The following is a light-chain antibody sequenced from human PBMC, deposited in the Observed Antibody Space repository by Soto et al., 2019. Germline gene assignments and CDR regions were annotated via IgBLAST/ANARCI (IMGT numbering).Light chain of an antibody. CDR1: QSVSSN. J-gene: IGKJ2*01. CDR3: QQYNNWPYT. V-gene: IGKV3-15*01. CDR2: GAS. Sequence: EIVMTQSPATLSVSPGERATLSCSASQSVSSNLAWYQQKPGQAPRLLIYGASTRATGIPARFSGSGSGTEFTLTISSXQSEDFAVYYCQQYNNWPYTFGQGTKVDTK.